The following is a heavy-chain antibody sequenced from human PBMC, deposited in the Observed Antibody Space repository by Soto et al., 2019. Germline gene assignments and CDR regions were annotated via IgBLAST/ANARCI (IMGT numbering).Heavy chain of an antibody. CDR1: GGSISSYY. Sequence: PSETLSLTFTVSGGSISSYYWSWIRQPPGKGLEWIGYIYYSGSTNYNPSLKSRVTISVDTSKNQFSLKLSSVTAADTAVYYCARDIMGTNYYYYGMDVWGQGTTVTVSS. CDR3: ARDIMGTNYYYYGMDV. CDR2: IYYSGST. D-gene: IGHD2-8*01. J-gene: IGHJ6*02. V-gene: IGHV4-59*01.